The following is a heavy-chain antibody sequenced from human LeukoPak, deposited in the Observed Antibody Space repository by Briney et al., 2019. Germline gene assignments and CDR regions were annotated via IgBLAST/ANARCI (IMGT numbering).Heavy chain of an antibody. CDR3: AREKDVDYYGSGSYHNWFDP. J-gene: IGHJ5*02. CDR1: GGSISSGDYY. V-gene: IGHV4-30-4*08. CDR2: IYYSGST. D-gene: IGHD3-10*01. Sequence: PSETLSLTCTVSGGSISSGDYYWSWIRQPPGKGLEWIGYIYYSGSTYYNPSLKSRVTISVDTSKNQFSLKLSSVTAADTAVYYCAREKDVDYYGSGSYHNWFDPWGQGTLVTVSS.